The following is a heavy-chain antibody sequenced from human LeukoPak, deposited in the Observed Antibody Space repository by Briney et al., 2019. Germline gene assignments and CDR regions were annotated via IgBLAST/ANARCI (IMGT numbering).Heavy chain of an antibody. D-gene: IGHD3-9*01. CDR2: IYSGGST. Sequence: PGGSLRLSCAASGFTVSSNYMSWVRQAPGKGLEWVSVIYSGGSTYYADSVKGRFTISRDNSKNTLYLQMNSLRAEDTAVYYCARVWYDILTGYVDYWDQGTLVTVSS. V-gene: IGHV3-53*01. J-gene: IGHJ4*02. CDR1: GFTVSSNY. CDR3: ARVWYDILTGYVDY.